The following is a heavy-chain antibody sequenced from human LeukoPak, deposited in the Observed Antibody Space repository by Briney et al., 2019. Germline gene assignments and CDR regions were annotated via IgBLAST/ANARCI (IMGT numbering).Heavy chain of an antibody. CDR1: GLTFSNFW. Sequence: GGSLRLSCVVSGLTFSNFWMSWVRQAPGKGLERVANIKDDGSVKYYLDSVKGRFTISRDNAQSSLYLQMNSLRAEDTAVYYCARGIIGGASFLDYWGQGTLVTVSS. CDR3: ARGIIGGASFLDY. D-gene: IGHD1-26*01. V-gene: IGHV3-7*01. CDR2: IKDDGSVK. J-gene: IGHJ4*02.